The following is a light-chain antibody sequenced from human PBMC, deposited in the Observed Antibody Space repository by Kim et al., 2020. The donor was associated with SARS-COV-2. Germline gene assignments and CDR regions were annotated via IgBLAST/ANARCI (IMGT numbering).Light chain of an antibody. CDR3: QQYGSSLYT. Sequence: EIVLTQSPGTLSLSPGERATLPCRASQSVSSSYLAWYQQKPGQAPRLLIYGASSRATGIPDRFSGSGSGTDFTLTISRLEPEDFAVYFSQQYGSSLYTFGQGTKLEI. V-gene: IGKV3-20*01. CDR2: GAS. CDR1: QSVSSSY. J-gene: IGKJ2*01.